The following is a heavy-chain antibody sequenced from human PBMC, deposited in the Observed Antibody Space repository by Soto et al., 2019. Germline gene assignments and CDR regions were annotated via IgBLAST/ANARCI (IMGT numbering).Heavy chain of an antibody. CDR2: IYSGGST. CDR3: ARGPRIAARHYYYYGMDV. Sequence: GGSLRLSCAASGFTVRSNYMSWVRQAPGKGLEWVSVIYSGGSTYYADSVKGRFTISRDNSKNTLYLQMNSLRAEDTAVYYCARGPRIAARHYYYYGMDVWGQGTTVTVSS. D-gene: IGHD6-6*01. CDR1: GFTVRSNY. V-gene: IGHV3-53*01. J-gene: IGHJ6*02.